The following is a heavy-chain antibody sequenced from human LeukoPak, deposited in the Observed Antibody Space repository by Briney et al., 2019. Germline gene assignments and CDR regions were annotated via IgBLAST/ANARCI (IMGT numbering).Heavy chain of an antibody. CDR3: ARVGGTNYYYHGMDV. J-gene: IGHJ6*02. Sequence: ASEQVSCKASGYAFTAFYIHWVRQAAGQGLEWMGRLNPNTGGTIHAQKFQGRVTISRDTSISTAYMELSSLRSDDTAVYYCARVGGTNYYYHGMDVWGQGTTVTVSS. CDR2: LNPNTGGT. CDR1: GYAFTAFY. V-gene: IGHV1-2*06. D-gene: IGHD2-2*01.